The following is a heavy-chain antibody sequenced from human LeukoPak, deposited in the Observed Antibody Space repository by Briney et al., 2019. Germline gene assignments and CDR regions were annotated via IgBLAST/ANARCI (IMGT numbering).Heavy chain of an antibody. Sequence: PSETLSLTCTVSGGSISSSSYYWGWLRQPPGKGLEWIGSIYYSGSTYYNPSLKSRVTISVDTSKNQFSLKLSSVTAADTAVYYCARDPSGYYTSFDYWGQGTLVTVSS. CDR1: GGSISSSSYY. CDR3: ARDPSGYYTSFDY. J-gene: IGHJ4*02. V-gene: IGHV4-39*07. D-gene: IGHD3-3*01. CDR2: IYYSGST.